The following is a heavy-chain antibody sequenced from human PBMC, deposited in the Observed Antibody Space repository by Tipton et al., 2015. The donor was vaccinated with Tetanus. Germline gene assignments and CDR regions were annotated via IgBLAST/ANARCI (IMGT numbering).Heavy chain of an antibody. CDR2: FHSSGNI. CDR3: VKAAGSRFFEL. V-gene: IGHV4-4*07. Sequence: TLSLTCTVSGGSVSTYYWSWIRQPAGKGLEWIGRFHSSGNIAYNPYLGSRVAMSIDTTKNQVSLMLTSVAAADTAVYYCVKAAGSRFFELRGRGTLVTGSS. J-gene: IGHJ2*01. CDR1: GGSVSTYY.